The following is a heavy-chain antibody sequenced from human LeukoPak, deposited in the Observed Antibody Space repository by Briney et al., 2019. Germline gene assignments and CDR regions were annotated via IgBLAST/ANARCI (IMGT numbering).Heavy chain of an antibody. CDR2: ISGSGGST. D-gene: IGHD6-13*01. V-gene: IGHV3-23*01. J-gene: IGHJ3*02. CDR3: AKDEEQQLSADAFDI. CDR1: GFTFSSYA. Sequence: PGGSLRLSCAASGFTFSSYAMSWVHQAPGKGLEWVSAISGSGGSTYYADSVKGRFTISRDNSKNTLYLQMNSLRAEDTAVYYCAKDEEQQLSADAFDIWGQGTMVTVSS.